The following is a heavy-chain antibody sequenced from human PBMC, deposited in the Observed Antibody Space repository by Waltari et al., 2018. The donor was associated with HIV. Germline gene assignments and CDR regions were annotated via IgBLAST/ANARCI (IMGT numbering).Heavy chain of an antibody. V-gene: IGHV1-24*01. CDR3: AADLTRSGGWYDALDI. CDR2: FDPKDSET. D-gene: IGHD6-19*01. CDR1: GYTLTDLS. Sequence: QVQLVQSGAEVKKPGASVTVSCKVSGYTLTDLSMHWVRQAPGKGLEWMGGFDPKDSETIYAQRFQGRVTMAEDTSTDTAQMKLTSLTSDDTAVYYCAADLTRSGGWYDALDIWGQGTMVTVSS. J-gene: IGHJ3*02.